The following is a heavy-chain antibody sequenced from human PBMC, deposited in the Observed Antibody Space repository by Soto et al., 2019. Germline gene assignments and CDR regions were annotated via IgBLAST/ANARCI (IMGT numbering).Heavy chain of an antibody. Sequence: GGSLRLSCAASGFTFSSYGMHWVRQAPGNGLEWVAVISYDGSNKYYADSVKGRFTISRDNSKNTLYLQMNSLRAEDTAVYYCAKDLPRTSIAADSYAFDIWGQGTMVTVSS. CDR1: GFTFSSYG. CDR2: ISYDGSNK. CDR3: AKDLPRTSIAADSYAFDI. V-gene: IGHV3-30*18. J-gene: IGHJ3*02. D-gene: IGHD6-6*01.